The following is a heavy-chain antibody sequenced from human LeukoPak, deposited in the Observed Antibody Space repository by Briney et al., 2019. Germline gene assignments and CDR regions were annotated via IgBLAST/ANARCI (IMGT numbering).Heavy chain of an antibody. CDR3: ARDLTMGGGWPLDY. V-gene: IGHV1-2*02. Sequence: ASVKVSCKASGYTFTGYYMHWVRQAPGQGLEWMGWINPNSGGTNYAQKFQGRVTMTRDTSISTAYMELSRLRSDDTAVYYCARDLTMGGGWPLDYWGQGTLVTVSS. D-gene: IGHD3-10*01. J-gene: IGHJ4*02. CDR1: GYTFTGYY. CDR2: INPNSGGT.